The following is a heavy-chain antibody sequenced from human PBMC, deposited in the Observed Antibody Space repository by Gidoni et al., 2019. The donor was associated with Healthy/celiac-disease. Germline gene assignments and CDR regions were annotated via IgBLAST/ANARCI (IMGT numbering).Heavy chain of an antibody. CDR3: ARASIGITMVRGVGTE. Sequence: QVQLQESGPGLVKPSGTLSLTCAVSVGSISSSNWWSWVRQPPGKGLGWIGEIYHSGSTNYNPSRKGRVTISVDKSKNQFSLKLSSVTAADTAVYYCARASIGITMVRGVGTEWGQGTLVTVSS. V-gene: IGHV4-4*02. D-gene: IGHD3-10*01. CDR2: IYHSGST. CDR1: VGSISSSNW. J-gene: IGHJ4*02.